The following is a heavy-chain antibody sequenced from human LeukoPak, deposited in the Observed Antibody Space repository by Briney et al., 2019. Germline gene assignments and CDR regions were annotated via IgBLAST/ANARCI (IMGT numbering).Heavy chain of an antibody. Sequence: PGGSLRLSCAASGFTFSSYAMTWVRQAPGKGLEWVSGISGSGTNTYYADSVKGRFTISRDNSKNTLYLQMNSLRVEDTAVYYCARGRGWYFDLWGRGTLVTVSS. D-gene: IGHD3-10*01. V-gene: IGHV3-23*01. J-gene: IGHJ2*01. CDR3: ARGRGWYFDL. CDR2: ISGSGTNT. CDR1: GFTFSSYA.